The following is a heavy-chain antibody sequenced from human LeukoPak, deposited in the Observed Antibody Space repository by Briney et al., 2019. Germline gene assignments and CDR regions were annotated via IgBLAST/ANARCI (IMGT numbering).Heavy chain of an antibody. CDR3: AKGGVIVATIPPDY. V-gene: IGHV3-7*03. CDR1: GFTFSSYW. Sequence: GGSLRLSCAASGFTFSSYWMSWVRQAPGKGLEWVANIKQDGSEKYYVDSVKGRFTISRDNAKNSLYLQMNSLRAEDTALYYCAKGGVIVATIPPDYWGQGTLVTVSS. CDR2: IKQDGSEK. J-gene: IGHJ4*02. D-gene: IGHD5-12*01.